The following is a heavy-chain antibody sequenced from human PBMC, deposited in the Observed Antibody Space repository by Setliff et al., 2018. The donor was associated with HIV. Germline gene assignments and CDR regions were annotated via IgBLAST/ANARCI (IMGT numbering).Heavy chain of an antibody. CDR2: IYPGDSNI. D-gene: IGHD2-2*01. CDR1: GFTFTTYW. V-gene: IGHV5-51*01. J-gene: IGHJ4*02. Sequence: PGESLKISCRGSGFTFTTYWIGWVRQMPGKGLECMGIIYPGDSNIKYSPSFQGQVPISADKYISTAYLQWSSLKASDTAMYYCARGGYCSSANCPPNYWGQGTPVTVSS. CDR3: ARGGYCSSANCPPNY.